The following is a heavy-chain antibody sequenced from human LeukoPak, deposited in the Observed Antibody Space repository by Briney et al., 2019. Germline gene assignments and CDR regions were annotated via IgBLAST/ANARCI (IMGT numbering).Heavy chain of an antibody. CDR3: ARGRGSGWYDFDY. D-gene: IGHD6-19*01. CDR1: VYTFTGYY. V-gene: IGHV1-2*02. CDR2: INPNGGGT. J-gene: IGHJ4*02. Sequence: GASVKVSFKASVYTFTGYYMHWVRQAPGQGRDWVGWINPNGGGTNYAQKFQGRVTMTRDTSISTAYMELSRLRSDDTAVYYCARGRGSGWYDFDYWVQGTLVTVS.